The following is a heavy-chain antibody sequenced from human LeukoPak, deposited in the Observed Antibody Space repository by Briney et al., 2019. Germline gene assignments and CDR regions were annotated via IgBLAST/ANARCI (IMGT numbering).Heavy chain of an antibody. Sequence: ASVKVSCKASGGTFSSYAISWVRQAPGQGLEWMGRIIPILGIANYAQKFQGRVTITADKSTSTAYMELSSLRSEDTAVYYCARAPYSGDRLDPPGYWGQGTLVTVSS. D-gene: IGHD5-12*01. CDR3: ARAPYSGDRLDPPGY. V-gene: IGHV1-69*04. CDR1: GGTFSSYA. J-gene: IGHJ4*02. CDR2: IIPILGIA.